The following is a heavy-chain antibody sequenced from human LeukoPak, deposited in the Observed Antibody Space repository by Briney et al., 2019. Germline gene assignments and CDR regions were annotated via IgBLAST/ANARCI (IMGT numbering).Heavy chain of an antibody. CDR3: ARHFVRSGSYWADY. D-gene: IGHD1-26*01. CDR1: GYSISSGYY. J-gene: IGHJ4*02. CDR2: IYHSGST. Sequence: PSETLSLTCAVSGYSISSGYYWGWIRQPPGKGLEWIGIIYHSGSTYYNPSLKSQVTISVDTSKNQFSLRVTSVTAADTAVYYCARHFVRSGSYWADYWGQGTLVTVSS. V-gene: IGHV4-38-2*01.